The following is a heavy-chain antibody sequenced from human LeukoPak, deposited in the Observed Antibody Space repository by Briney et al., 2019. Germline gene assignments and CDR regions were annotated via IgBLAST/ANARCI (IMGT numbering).Heavy chain of an antibody. V-gene: IGHV3-43*01. CDR1: GFTFDDYT. CDR3: AKPKATDYYYMDV. Sequence: GGSLRLSCAASGFTFDDYTMHWVRQAPGKGLEWVSLISWDGGSTYYADSVKGRFTISRDNSKNSLYLQMNSLRTEDTALYYCAKPKATDYYYMDVWGKGTTVTISS. J-gene: IGHJ6*03. CDR2: ISWDGGST.